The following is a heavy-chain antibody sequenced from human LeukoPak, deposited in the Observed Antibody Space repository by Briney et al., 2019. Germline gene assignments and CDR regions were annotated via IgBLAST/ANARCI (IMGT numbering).Heavy chain of an antibody. J-gene: IGHJ6*03. CDR1: GYTFTSYD. CDR2: ISAYNGNT. CDR3: ARDPWVVVAATNYYYYYMDV. V-gene: IGHV1-18*01. Sequence: GASVKVSCKASGYTFTSYDINWVRQAPGQGLEWMGWISAYNGNTNYAQKLQGRVTMTTDTSTSTAYMELRSLRSDDTAVYYCARDPWVVVAATNYYYYYMDVWGKGTTVTVSS. D-gene: IGHD2-15*01.